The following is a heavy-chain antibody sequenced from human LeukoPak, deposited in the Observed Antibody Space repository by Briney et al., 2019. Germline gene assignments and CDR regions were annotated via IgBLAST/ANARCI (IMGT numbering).Heavy chain of an antibody. Sequence: PGRSLRLSCAASGFTFSDDYMSWIRQAPGKGLEWLSYISGSGSAMYYADAVKGRFTISRDNAKNSLYLQMNSLRVEDTALYYCARQHRYCSPATCSFKHFDLWGQGTLVTVSS. CDR2: ISGSGSAM. D-gene: IGHD2-2*01. CDR1: GFTFSDDY. CDR3: ARQHRYCSPATCSFKHFDL. V-gene: IGHV3-11*04. J-gene: IGHJ4*02.